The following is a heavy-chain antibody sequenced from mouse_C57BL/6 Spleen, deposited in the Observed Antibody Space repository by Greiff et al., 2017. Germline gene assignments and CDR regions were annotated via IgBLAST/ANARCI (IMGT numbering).Heavy chain of an antibody. CDR2: IYPGDGDT. Sequence: VKLMESGPELVKPGASVKISCKASGYEFSSSWMNWVKQRPGKGLEWIGRIYPGDGDTNYNGKFKGKATLTADNSSSTSYLQLSSLTSEDSAVYFWSRAIDSDWYFDVWGTGTTVTVSS. CDR3: SRAIDSDWYFDV. J-gene: IGHJ1*03. V-gene: IGHV1-82*01. D-gene: IGHD2-12*01. CDR1: GYEFSSSW.